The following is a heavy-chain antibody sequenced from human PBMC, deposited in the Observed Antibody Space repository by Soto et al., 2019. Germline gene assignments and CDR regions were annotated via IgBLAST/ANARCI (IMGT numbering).Heavy chain of an antibody. V-gene: IGHV3-21*06. CDR2: ISSTTNYI. CDR3: ARESEDLTSNFDY. J-gene: IGHJ4*02. CDR1: GFTFTRFS. Sequence: RGSLRLSCAASGFTFTRFSMNWVRQAPGKGLEWVSSISSTTNYIYYGDSMKGRFTISRDNAKNSLYLEMNSLRAEDTAVYYCARESEDLTSNFDYWGQGTLVTVSS.